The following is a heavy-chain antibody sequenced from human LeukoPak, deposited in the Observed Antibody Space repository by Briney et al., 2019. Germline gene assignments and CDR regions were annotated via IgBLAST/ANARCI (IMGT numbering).Heavy chain of an antibody. CDR1: GFTFSNAW. CDR2: ISYDGSNK. D-gene: IGHD6-19*01. Sequence: GGSLRLSCAASGFTFSNAWMSWVRQAPGKGLEWVAVISYDGSNKYYADSVKGRFTISRDNSKNTLYLQMNSLRAEDTAVYYCAKLAVAGSSFFDYWGQGTLVTVSS. J-gene: IGHJ4*02. V-gene: IGHV3-30*18. CDR3: AKLAVAGSSFFDY.